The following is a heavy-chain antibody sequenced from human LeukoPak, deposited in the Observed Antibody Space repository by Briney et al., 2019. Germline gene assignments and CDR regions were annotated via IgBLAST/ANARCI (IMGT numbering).Heavy chain of an antibody. CDR3: ARDRGSKRVAYCGGDCYIGYFDL. V-gene: IGHV1-46*01. J-gene: IGHJ2*01. Sequence: ASVKVSCKASGYTFTSYYMHWVREAPGQGLEWMGIINPSGGSTSYAQKFQGRVTMTRDTSTSTVYMELSSLRSEDTAVYYCARDRGSKRVAYCGGDCYIGYFDLWGRGTLVTVSS. CDR1: GYTFTSYY. D-gene: IGHD2-21*02. CDR2: INPSGGST.